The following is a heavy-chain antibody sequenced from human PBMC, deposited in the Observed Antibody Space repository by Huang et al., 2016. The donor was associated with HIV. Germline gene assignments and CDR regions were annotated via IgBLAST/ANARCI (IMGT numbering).Heavy chain of an antibody. CDR3: ARDDTYEIGSRSWYGAFDY. Sequence: EVQLVETGGGLIQPGGSLRLSCAASGFTVSRDYMKWVRQATGKVLGWVSLIYGDGNTSYADAVNGRFTISSDYFNNTLYLQMNSLRVYDTAVYFCARDDTYEIGSRSWYGAFDYWGQGTLVTVSS. V-gene: IGHV3-53*02. J-gene: IGHJ4*02. CDR1: GFTVSRDY. D-gene: IGHD6-13*01. CDR2: IYGDGNT.